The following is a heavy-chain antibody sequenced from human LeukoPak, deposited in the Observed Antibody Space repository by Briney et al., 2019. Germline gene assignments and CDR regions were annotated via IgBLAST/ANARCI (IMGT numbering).Heavy chain of an antibody. CDR3: ARGYLAVAGYYGMDV. D-gene: IGHD6-19*01. CDR2: ISGSGGST. Sequence: PGGSLRLSCAASGFTFSSYAMSWVRQAPGKGLEWVSAISGSGGSTYYADSVKGRFTISRDNSKNTLYLQMNSLRAEDTAVYYCARGYLAVAGYYGMDVWGQGTTVTVSS. CDR1: GFTFSSYA. J-gene: IGHJ6*02. V-gene: IGHV3-23*01.